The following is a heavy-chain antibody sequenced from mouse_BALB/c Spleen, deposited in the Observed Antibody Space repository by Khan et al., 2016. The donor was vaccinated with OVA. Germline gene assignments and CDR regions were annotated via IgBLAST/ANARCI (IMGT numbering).Heavy chain of an antibody. D-gene: IGHD1-1*01. CDR1: GYIFSDYT. CDR2: INPNNGDT. V-gene: IGHV1-18*01. CDR3: ARTGYGSLGY. J-gene: IGHJ2*01. Sequence: VRLQQSGPELVKPGASVKISCKASGYIFSDYTMDWVKQSHGKSLEWIGDINPNNGDTFYNKKFKGKATLTVDKSSSTAFMELRSLTSEDTAVYYCARTGYGSLGYWGQGTTLTVSS.